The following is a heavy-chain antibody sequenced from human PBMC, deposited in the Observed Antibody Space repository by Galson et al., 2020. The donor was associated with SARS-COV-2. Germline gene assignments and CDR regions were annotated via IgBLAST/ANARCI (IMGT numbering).Heavy chain of an antibody. Sequence: ETSETLSLTCTVSGGSISSSSYYWGWIRQPPGKGLEWIGSIYYSGSTYYNPSLKSRVTISVDTSKNQFSLKLSSVTAADTAVYYCARTYYDFWSGPHGYYYGMDVWGPGTTVTVSS. J-gene: IGHJ6*02. CDR3: ARTYYDFWSGPHGYYYGMDV. CDR2: IYYSGST. D-gene: IGHD3-3*01. CDR1: GGSISSSSYY. V-gene: IGHV4-39*01.